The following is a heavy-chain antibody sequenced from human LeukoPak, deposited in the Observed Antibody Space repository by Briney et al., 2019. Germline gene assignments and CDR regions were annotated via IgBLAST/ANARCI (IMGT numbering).Heavy chain of an antibody. CDR1: GFTFSSYS. CDR3: ATGGYSSSWPFDY. CDR2: ISGSGGST. Sequence: GGSLRLSCAASGFTFSSYSMSWVRQAPGKGLEWVSAISGSGGSTYYADSVKGRFTISRDNSKNTLYLQMNSLRAEDTAVYYCATGGYSSSWPFDYWGQGTLVIVSS. D-gene: IGHD6-13*01. V-gene: IGHV3-23*01. J-gene: IGHJ4*02.